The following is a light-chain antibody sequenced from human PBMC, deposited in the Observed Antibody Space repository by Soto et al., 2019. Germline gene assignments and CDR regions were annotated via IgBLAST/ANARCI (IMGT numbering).Light chain of an antibody. CDR1: SSNIGSNT. J-gene: IGLJ2*01. V-gene: IGLV1-44*01. CDR2: SNN. CDR3: APWDDSLNGVV. Sequence: QSVLTQPPSASGTPRQRVTISCSGSSSNIGSNTVNWYQQLPGTAPKLLIYSNNQRPSGVPDRFSGSKSGTSASLAISGLQSEDEADYYCAPWDDSLNGVVFGGGTKVTVL.